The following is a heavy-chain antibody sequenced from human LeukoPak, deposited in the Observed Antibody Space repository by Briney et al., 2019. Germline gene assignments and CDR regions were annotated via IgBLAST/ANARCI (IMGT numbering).Heavy chain of an antibody. D-gene: IGHD2-2*01. CDR2: IYYSGST. CDR3: ARIGLPAATHGTVDAFDI. J-gene: IGHJ3*02. Sequence: PSETLSLTCTVSGGSISSSSYYWGWIRQPPGKGLEWIGSIYYSGSTYYNPSLKSRVTISVDTSKNQFSLKLSSVTAADTAVYYCARIGLPAATHGTVDAFDIWGQGTMVTVSS. CDR1: GGSISSSSYY. V-gene: IGHV4-39*01.